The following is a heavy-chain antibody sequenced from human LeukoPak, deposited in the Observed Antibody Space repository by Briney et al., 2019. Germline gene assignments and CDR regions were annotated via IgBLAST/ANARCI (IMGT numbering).Heavy chain of an antibody. D-gene: IGHD6-19*01. Sequence: PGRSLRLSCASCGFTFSSYWRHWVRQAPGKGPVWVSRINSDGRITTYADSVKGRFSITRDNAKNTLYLQMDSLRDEDTAVYYCTVLLGSSGWFWGQGTLVTVSS. CDR2: INSDGRIT. V-gene: IGHV3-74*01. CDR3: TVLLGSSGWF. J-gene: IGHJ4*02. CDR1: GFTFSSYW.